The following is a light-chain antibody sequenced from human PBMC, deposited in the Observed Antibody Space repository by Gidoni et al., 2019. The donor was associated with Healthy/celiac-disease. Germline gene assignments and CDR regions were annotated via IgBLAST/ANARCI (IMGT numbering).Light chain of an antibody. J-gene: IGKJ5*01. V-gene: IGKV1-33*01. CDR2: DAS. Sequence: DIQMTQSPSSLSASVGDRVTITCQASQDISNYLNWYQQKPGKAPKLLIYDASNLETGVPSRFSGSGSGTDFTFTISSLQPVDIATYYCQQYSNHLSFGQGTRLEIK. CDR3: QQYSNHLS. CDR1: QDISNY.